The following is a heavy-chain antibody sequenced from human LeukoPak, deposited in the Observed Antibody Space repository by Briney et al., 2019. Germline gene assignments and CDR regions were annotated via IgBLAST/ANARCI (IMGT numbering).Heavy chain of an antibody. CDR3: ARGSYMVRGVIIPFDY. CDR1: GFTFSSYA. Sequence: PGGSLRLSCAASGFTFSSYAMSWVRQAPGKGLEWVSYISSSSSTIYYADSVKGRFTISRDNAKNSLYLQMNSLRAEDTAVYYCARGSYMVRGVIIPFDYWGQGTLVTVSS. CDR2: ISSSSSTI. D-gene: IGHD3-10*01. V-gene: IGHV3-48*01. J-gene: IGHJ4*02.